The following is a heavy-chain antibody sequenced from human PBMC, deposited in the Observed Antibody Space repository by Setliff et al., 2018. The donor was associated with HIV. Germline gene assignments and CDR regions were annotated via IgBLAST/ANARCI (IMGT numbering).Heavy chain of an antibody. V-gene: IGHV1-2*06. D-gene: IGHD6-6*01. J-gene: IGHJ3*01. CDR1: GYMILGYK. CDR2: ISPNNGAA. Sequence: GAAVKVSCKAIGYMILGYKMNWVRQAPGQGLEWIGRISPNNGAAEYAPKFQGRVSMTLDTSISTAYLEIPRLTSDDAAVYFCARPRVFDSFDVWGPGTMVTVSS. CDR3: ARPRVFDSFDV.